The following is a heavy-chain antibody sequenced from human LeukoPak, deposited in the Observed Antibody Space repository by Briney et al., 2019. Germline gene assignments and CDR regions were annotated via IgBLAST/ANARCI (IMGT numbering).Heavy chain of an antibody. V-gene: IGHV1-2*02. CDR2: INPNSGGT. CDR1: GYTFTGYY. Sequence: ASVKLSCKASGYTFTGYYMHWVRHAPGQGLEWMGWINPNSGGTNYAQKFQGRVTMTRDTSISTAYMELSRLRSEDTDVYYCARELMATVTRDDWFDPWSQGTLVTVSS. J-gene: IGHJ5*02. D-gene: IGHD4-17*01. CDR3: ARELMATVTRDDWFDP.